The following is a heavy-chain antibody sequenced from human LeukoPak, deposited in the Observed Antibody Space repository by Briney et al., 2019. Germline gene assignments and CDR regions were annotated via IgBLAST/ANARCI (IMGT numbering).Heavy chain of an antibody. CDR3: ARDLAYYYDSSGYNDPFDI. J-gene: IGHJ3*02. V-gene: IGHV3-74*01. CDR1: GFTFSSYW. D-gene: IGHD3-22*01. CDR2: INSDGSST. Sequence: GGSLRLSCAASGFTFSSYWMHWVRQAPGKGLVWVSRINSDGSSTSYADSVKGRFTISRDNAKNTLYLQMNSLRAKDTAVYYCARDLAYYYDSSGYNDPFDIWGQGTMVTVSS.